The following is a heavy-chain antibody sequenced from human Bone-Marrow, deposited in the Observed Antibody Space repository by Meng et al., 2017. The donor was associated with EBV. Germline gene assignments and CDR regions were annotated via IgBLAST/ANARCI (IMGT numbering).Heavy chain of an antibody. Sequence: QVQGDQSGVVLKRPGAPVTPPGNTSGGTFRSVAISLVRLAPGQGLEWLGGLIPLTDAPHYAQKFQGRVTITADESTSTHYLDLSGLRAEDTAEYYCASESGRGFTPDYWGQGTLVTVSS. CDR3: ASESGRGFTPDY. D-gene: IGHD3-10*01. CDR2: LIPLTDAP. CDR1: GGTFRSVA. J-gene: IGHJ4*02. V-gene: IGHV1-69*01.